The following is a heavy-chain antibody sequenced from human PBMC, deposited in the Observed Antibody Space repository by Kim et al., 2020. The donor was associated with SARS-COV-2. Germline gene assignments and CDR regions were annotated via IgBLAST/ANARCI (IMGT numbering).Heavy chain of an antibody. Sequence: ASVKVSCKSSGYTFTTYSIHWVRQAPGQRLEWMGWINGGNGNTKYSQNFQGRVTITRDTSASTAYMELSSPRSEDTAVYYCARDHEAVADTWYYYGMDVWGQGTTVTVSS. V-gene: IGHV1-3*01. D-gene: IGHD6-19*01. CDR2: INGGNGNT. CDR1: GYTFTTYS. J-gene: IGHJ6*02. CDR3: ARDHEAVADTWYYYGMDV.